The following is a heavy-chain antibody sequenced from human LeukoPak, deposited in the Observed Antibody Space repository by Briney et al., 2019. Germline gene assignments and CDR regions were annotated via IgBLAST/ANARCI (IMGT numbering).Heavy chain of an antibody. CDR1: GGSISSGDYY. V-gene: IGHV4-30-4*08. CDR3: ARVQKDLGYCSSTSCYKGDPLFDY. Sequence: SETLSLTCTVSGGSISSGDYYWSWIRQPPGKGLECIGYIYYSGSTYYNPSLKSRLIISVDTSKNQFSLSLSSVTAADTAVYYCARVQKDLGYCSSTSCYKGDPLFDYWGQGTLVTVSS. D-gene: IGHD2-2*02. J-gene: IGHJ4*02. CDR2: IYYSGST.